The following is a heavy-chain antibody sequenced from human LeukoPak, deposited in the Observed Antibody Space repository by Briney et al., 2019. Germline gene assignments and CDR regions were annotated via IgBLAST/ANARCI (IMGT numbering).Heavy chain of an antibody. Sequence: GGSLRLSCAASGFTFSSYAMHWVRQAPGKGLEWVAVISYDGSNKYYADSVKGRFTISRDNSKNTLYLQVNSLGPEDTAIYYCARGGRAFDFWGQGTLVTVSS. D-gene: IGHD1-26*01. CDR3: ARGGRAFDF. CDR2: ISYDGSNK. CDR1: GFTFSSYA. J-gene: IGHJ4*02. V-gene: IGHV3-30*04.